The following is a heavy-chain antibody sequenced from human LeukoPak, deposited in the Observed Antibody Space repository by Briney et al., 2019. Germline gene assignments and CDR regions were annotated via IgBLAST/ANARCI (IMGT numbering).Heavy chain of an antibody. CDR2: ISGSGSHT. J-gene: IGHJ4*02. V-gene: IGHV3-11*06. D-gene: IGHD6-13*01. CDR1: GFTFSDYY. CDR3: ARVGSTVAAGTPDY. Sequence: KTGGSLRLSCAASGFTFSDYYMSWIRQAPGKGLEGLSYISGSGSHTTYADSVRGRFTISRDNAKNSLSLQVNSLRADDTAVYYCARVGSTVAAGTPDYWGQGTLVTVSS.